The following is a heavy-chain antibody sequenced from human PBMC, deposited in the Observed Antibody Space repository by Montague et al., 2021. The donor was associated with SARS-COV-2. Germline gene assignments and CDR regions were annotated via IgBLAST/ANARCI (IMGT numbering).Heavy chain of an antibody. CDR1: GASISSSSYY. V-gene: IGHV4-39*01. D-gene: IGHD6-13*01. CDR2: LYYTGST. Sequence: SETLSLTCTVSGASISSSSYYWGWIRQPPGKGLEWIGSLYYTGSTYYKSSLKSRVTISVDTSKNQFSLKLSSVTAADTAVYYCARDSSSWYYWFDPWGQGTLVTVSS. CDR3: ARDSSSWYYWFDP. J-gene: IGHJ5*02.